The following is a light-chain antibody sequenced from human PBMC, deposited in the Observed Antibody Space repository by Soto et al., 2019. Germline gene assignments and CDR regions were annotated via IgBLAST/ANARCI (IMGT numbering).Light chain of an antibody. V-gene: IGKV3-15*01. Sequence: EKGKREAPGNRVGSRGGRATLSCMASQNVRSNLAWYQQKPGQAPRLLIYGASTRATGIPARFSGRGSGTEFILTISSLQSEDFAVYCCQQYDDWPETFGQGTKVDIK. CDR3: QQYDDWPET. J-gene: IGKJ1*01. CDR1: QNVRSN. CDR2: GAS.